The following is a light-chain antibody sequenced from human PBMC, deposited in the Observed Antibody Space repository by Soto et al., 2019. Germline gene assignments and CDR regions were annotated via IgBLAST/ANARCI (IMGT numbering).Light chain of an antibody. J-gene: IGLJ1*01. CDR2: EVS. Sequence: QSALTQLPSVSGSPGQSVTISCTGTSSDGGSYNRVSWYQQSPGTAPKLMIYEVSNRPSGVPDRFSGSKSGNTASLTISGLQAEDEADYYYSSYTSSSSDVFGTVTKVTGL. CDR1: SSDGGSYNR. V-gene: IGLV2-18*02. CDR3: SSYTSSSSDV.